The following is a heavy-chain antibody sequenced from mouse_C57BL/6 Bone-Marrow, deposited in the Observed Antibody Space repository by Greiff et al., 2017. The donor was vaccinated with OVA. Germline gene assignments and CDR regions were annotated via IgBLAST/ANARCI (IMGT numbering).Heavy chain of an antibody. CDR1: GFTFTDYY. CDR3: ARERYGSRGFDY. V-gene: IGHV7-3*01. CDR2: IRNKANGYTT. Sequence: EVKVVESGGGLVQPGGSLSLSCAASGFTFTDYYMSWVRQPPGKALEWLGFIRNKANGYTTEYSASVKGRFTISRDNSQSILYLQMNALRAEDSATYYCARERYGSRGFDYWGQGTTLTVSS. D-gene: IGHD1-1*01. J-gene: IGHJ2*01.